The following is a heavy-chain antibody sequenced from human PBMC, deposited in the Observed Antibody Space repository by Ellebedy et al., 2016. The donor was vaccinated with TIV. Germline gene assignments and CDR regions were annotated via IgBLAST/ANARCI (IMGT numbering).Heavy chain of an antibody. Sequence: AASVKVSCKASGYTFTSYDINWVRQATGQGLEWMGWMNPNSGNTGYAQKFQGRVTMTRNTSISTVYMELSSLRSEDTAVYYCARARSSGWLHTPDYWGQGILVTVSS. CDR2: MNPNSGNT. CDR3: ARARSSGWLHTPDY. D-gene: IGHD6-19*01. J-gene: IGHJ4*02. V-gene: IGHV1-8*01. CDR1: GYTFTSYD.